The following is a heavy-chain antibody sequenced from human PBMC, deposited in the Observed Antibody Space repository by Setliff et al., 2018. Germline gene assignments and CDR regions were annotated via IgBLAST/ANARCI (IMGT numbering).Heavy chain of an antibody. Sequence: PSETLSLTCTVSDVSISGYYWSWIRQPPGKGLEWIGYIHSSGRSNYNPSLKSRVTISEDTSQNYFSLKLTSVTEADTAVYYCARGPPGYYYYMNVWGQGTTVTVSS. J-gene: IGHJ6*03. CDR2: IHSSGRS. CDR1: DVSISGYY. CDR3: ARGPPGYYYYMNV. V-gene: IGHV4-59*01.